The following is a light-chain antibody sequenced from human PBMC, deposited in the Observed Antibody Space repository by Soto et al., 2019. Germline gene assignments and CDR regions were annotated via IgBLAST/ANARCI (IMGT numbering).Light chain of an antibody. CDR1: QSVSSN. Sequence: EIVMTQSPATLSVSPGERATLSCRASQSVSSNLAWYQQKPGQAPRLLLYGASTGATGLPARFSASGNGTDLTLTISRMETEDFEVYYCQQYSASPRTFGQGTKVDIK. V-gene: IGKV3-15*01. CDR2: GAS. J-gene: IGKJ1*01. CDR3: QQYSASPRT.